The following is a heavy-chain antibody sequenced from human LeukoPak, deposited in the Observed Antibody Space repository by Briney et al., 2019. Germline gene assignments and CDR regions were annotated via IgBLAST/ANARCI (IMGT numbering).Heavy chain of an antibody. D-gene: IGHD3-10*01. CDR2: FDPEDGET. V-gene: IGHV1-24*01. Sequence: ASVKVSCKVSGYTLTELSMHWVRQAPGKGLEWMGGFDPEDGETICAQKFQGRVTMTEDTSTDTAYMELSSLRSEDTAVYYCATVLYGSGSYYGWFDPWGQGTLVTVSS. J-gene: IGHJ5*02. CDR1: GYTLTELS. CDR3: ATVLYGSGSYYGWFDP.